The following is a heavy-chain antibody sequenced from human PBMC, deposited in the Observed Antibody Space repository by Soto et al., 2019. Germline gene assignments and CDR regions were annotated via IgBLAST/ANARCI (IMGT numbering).Heavy chain of an antibody. V-gene: IGHV3-53*01. CDR1: GFTVSSNY. CDR2: IYSGGST. J-gene: IGHJ6*02. D-gene: IGHD3-3*01. CDR3: ARDLAYDFWSGNYGGMDV. Sequence: EVQLVESGGGLIQPGGSLRLSCAASGFTVSSNYMSWVRQAPGMGLEWVSVIYSGGSTYYADSVKGRFTISRDNSKNTLYLQMNSLRAEDTAVYYCARDLAYDFWSGNYGGMDVWGQGTTVTVSS.